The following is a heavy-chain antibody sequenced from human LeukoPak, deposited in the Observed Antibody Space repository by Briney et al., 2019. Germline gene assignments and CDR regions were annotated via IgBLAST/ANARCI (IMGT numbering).Heavy chain of an antibody. CDR2: ISAYNGNT. V-gene: IGHV1-18*01. CDR3: AREASSTWPNWFDP. D-gene: IGHD6-13*01. J-gene: IGHJ5*02. Sequence: AASVKVSCKASGYTFTSYGISWVRQAPGQGLEWLGWISAYNGNTKYAQKFQGRVTMTTDTSTTTAYMELRSLRSNDAAVYYCAREASSTWPNWFDPWGQGTLVTVSS. CDR1: GYTFTSYG.